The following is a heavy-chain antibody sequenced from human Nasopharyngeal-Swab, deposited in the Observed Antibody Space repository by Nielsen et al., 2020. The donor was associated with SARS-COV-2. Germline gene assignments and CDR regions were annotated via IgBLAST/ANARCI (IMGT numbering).Heavy chain of an antibody. CDR1: GGTFSSYA. Sequence: SVKVSCKASGGTFSSYAISWVRQAPGQGLEWMGGIIPIFGTANYAQKFQGRVTITADESTSTAYMELSSLRSEDTAVYYCARPGGQQLANDYYYGMDVWGQGTTVTVSS. CDR2: IIPIFGTA. J-gene: IGHJ6*02. D-gene: IGHD6-13*01. CDR3: ARPGGQQLANDYYYGMDV. V-gene: IGHV1-69*13.